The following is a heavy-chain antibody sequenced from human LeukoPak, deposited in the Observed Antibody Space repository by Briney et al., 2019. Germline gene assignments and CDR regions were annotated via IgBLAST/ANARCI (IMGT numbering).Heavy chain of an antibody. J-gene: IGHJ6*03. CDR2: INWNGGST. CDR3: ARDGGYYYYMDV. V-gene: IGHV3-20*04. D-gene: IGHD3-10*01. CDR1: GFTFGDYG. Sequence: GGSLRLSCAASGFTFGDYGMSWVRQAPGKGLEWVSGINWNGGSTGYADSVKGRFTISRDNAKNSLYLQMNSLRAEDTALYYCARDGGYYYYMDVWGKGTTVTVSS.